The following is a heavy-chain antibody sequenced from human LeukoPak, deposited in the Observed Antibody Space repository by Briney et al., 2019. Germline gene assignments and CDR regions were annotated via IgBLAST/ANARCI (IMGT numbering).Heavy chain of an antibody. CDR1: GYTFSSYS. Sequence: GGSLRLSCAASGYTFSSYSINWVRQAPGKGLEWVSSISVRSNYIYYADSVRGRFRISRDDPRDSLYLQMNSLRAEDTAVYYCVRLRRNSDTSGFYYYYDFWGQGTLVTVSS. V-gene: IGHV3-21*01. CDR3: VRLRRNSDTSGFYYYYDF. J-gene: IGHJ4*02. CDR2: ISVRSNYI. D-gene: IGHD3-22*01.